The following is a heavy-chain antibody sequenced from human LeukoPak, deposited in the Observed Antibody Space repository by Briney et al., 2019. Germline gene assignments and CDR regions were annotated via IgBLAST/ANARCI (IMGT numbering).Heavy chain of an antibody. J-gene: IGHJ5*02. Sequence: GASVKVSCKASGYTFTSYGISWVRQAPGQGLEWMGWISAYNGNTNYAQKLQGRVTMTTDTSTSTAYMELRSLRSDDTAVYYCARDLVVVPAAIGGLFDPWGQGTLVTVSS. CDR1: GYTFTSYG. CDR3: ARDLVVVPAAIGGLFDP. D-gene: IGHD2-2*01. V-gene: IGHV1-18*01. CDR2: ISAYNGNT.